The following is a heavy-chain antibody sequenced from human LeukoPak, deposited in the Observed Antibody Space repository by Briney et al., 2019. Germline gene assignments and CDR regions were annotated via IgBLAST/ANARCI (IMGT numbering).Heavy chain of an antibody. Sequence: GGSLRLSCAASGFTSRSYGMSCVRQAPGKGLEWVAAIGGSGGITYYADSVKGRFTISRDNSNNTLFLQMNSLRAEDTAIYYCAKDMKAVRGAFDIWGQGTMVTVSS. CDR1: GFTSRSYG. V-gene: IGHV3-23*01. J-gene: IGHJ3*02. D-gene: IGHD3-16*01. CDR2: IGGSGGIT. CDR3: AKDMKAVRGAFDI.